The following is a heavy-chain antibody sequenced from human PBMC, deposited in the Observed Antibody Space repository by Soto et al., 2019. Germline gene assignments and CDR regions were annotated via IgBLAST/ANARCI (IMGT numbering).Heavy chain of an antibody. CDR2: IWYDGSNK. CDR3: ARDSPNGYFDL. J-gene: IGHJ2*01. V-gene: IGHV3-33*01. CDR1: GFTFSSYG. Sequence: QVQLVESGGGVVQPGRSLRLSCAASGFTFSSYGMHWVRQAPGKGLEWVAVIWYDGSNKYYADSVKGRFTISRDNSKNTLYLQMNSLRAEDTAVYYWARDSPNGYFDLWGRGTLVTVSS.